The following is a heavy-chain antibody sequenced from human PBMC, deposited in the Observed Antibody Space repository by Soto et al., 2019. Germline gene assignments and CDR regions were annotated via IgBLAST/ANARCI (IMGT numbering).Heavy chain of an antibody. CDR2: IDPTDSYT. CDR1: GYSFTRKW. D-gene: IGHD1-26*01. V-gene: IGHV5-10-1*01. Sequence: GESLKISCKASGYSFTRKWISWVRQMPGKGLEWMGRIDPTDSYTNYSPSFQGHVTISVDKSSSTAYVQWSRLKASDTAIYYCAKSIEGGPMDVWGQGTTVTVSS. J-gene: IGHJ6*02. CDR3: AKSIEGGPMDV.